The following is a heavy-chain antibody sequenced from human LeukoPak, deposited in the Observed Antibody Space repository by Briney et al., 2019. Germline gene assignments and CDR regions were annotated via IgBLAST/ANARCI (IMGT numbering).Heavy chain of an antibody. Sequence: GGSLRLSCAASGFTFSSYSMNWVRQAPGKGLEWVSSISSSSSYIYYADSVKGRFTISRDNSKNTLYLQMNSLRAEDTAVYYCAKERRRTMDYWGQGTLVTVSS. CDR2: ISSSSSYI. D-gene: IGHD3-10*01. J-gene: IGHJ4*02. CDR1: GFTFSSYS. V-gene: IGHV3-21*01. CDR3: AKERRRTMDY.